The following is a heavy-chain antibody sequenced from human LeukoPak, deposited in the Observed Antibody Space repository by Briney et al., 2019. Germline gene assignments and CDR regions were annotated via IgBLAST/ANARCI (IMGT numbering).Heavy chain of an antibody. Sequence: GGSLRLSCAAPGFTFSTYNMNWVRQAPGKGLEWVSSITSSSSYIYYADSVKGRFTISRDNAKNSLYLQMNSLRAEDTAVYYCARGTLNIPGEHGAFDYWGQGTLATVSS. CDR1: GFTFSTYN. J-gene: IGHJ4*02. CDR2: ITSSSSYI. V-gene: IGHV3-21*01. D-gene: IGHD1-14*01. CDR3: ARGTLNIPGEHGAFDY.